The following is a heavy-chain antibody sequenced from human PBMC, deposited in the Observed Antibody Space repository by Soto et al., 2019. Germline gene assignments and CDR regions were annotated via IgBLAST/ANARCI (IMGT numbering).Heavy chain of an antibody. D-gene: IGHD4-17*01. Sequence: EVQLVESGGGLVQPGRSLRLSCAASGFTFDDYAMHWVRQAPGKGLEWVSGISWNSGSIGYADSVKGRFTISRDNAKNSLYLQMNSLRAEDTALYYCAKDRGGGDYVSQAFDYWGQGTLVTVSS. J-gene: IGHJ4*02. CDR3: AKDRGGGDYVSQAFDY. CDR1: GFTFDDYA. CDR2: ISWNSGSI. V-gene: IGHV3-9*01.